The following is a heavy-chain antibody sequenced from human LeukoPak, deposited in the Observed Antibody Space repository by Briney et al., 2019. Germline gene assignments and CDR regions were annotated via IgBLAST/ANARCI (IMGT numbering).Heavy chain of an antibody. V-gene: IGHV1-2*02. J-gene: IGHJ4*02. D-gene: IGHD6-6*01. CDR1: GYTFTGYY. Sequence: ASVKVSCTASGYTFTGYYMHWVRQAPGQGLEWMGWINPNSGGTNYAQKFQGRVTMTRDTSISTAYVELSRLRSDDTAVYYCARESIAARPAAFDYWGQGTLATVSS. CDR3: ARESIAARPAAFDY. CDR2: INPNSGGT.